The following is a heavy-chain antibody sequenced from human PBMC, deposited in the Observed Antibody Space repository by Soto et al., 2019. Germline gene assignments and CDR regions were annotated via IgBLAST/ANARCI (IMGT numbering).Heavy chain of an antibody. V-gene: IGHV3-11*06. D-gene: IGHD6-13*01. CDR2: ISGSSTYA. Sequence: PGGSLRLSCAASGLTFSDYYMSWIRQAPGEGLEWVSYISGSSTYADYADSVKGRFTISRDNARNSLYLQMNSLRAEGTAVYYCAREATGNGMDVWGQGTTVTVSS. J-gene: IGHJ6*02. CDR1: GLTFSDYY. CDR3: AREATGNGMDV.